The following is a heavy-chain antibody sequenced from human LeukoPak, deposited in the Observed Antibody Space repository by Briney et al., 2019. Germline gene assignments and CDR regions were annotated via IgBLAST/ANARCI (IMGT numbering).Heavy chain of an antibody. Sequence: PGGSLRLSCAASGFTFSSYAMSWVRQAPGKGLEWVANINLDGSEKDYVDSLKGRCTISRDDAKNSLYLQLNTLRAEDTAVYYCARDSEKSSSFAFDIWGQGTVVAVSS. CDR1: GFTFSSYA. V-gene: IGHV3-7*01. J-gene: IGHJ3*02. CDR2: INLDGSEK. D-gene: IGHD6-13*01. CDR3: ARDSEKSSSFAFDI.